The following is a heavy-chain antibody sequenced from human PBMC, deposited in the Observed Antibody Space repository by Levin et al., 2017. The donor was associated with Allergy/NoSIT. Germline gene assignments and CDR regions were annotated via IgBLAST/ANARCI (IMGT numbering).Heavy chain of an antibody. CDR2: INHSGST. CDR1: GGSFSGYY. Sequence: SQTLSLTCAVYGGSFSGYYWSWIRQPPGKGLEWIGEINHSGSTNYNPSLKSRVTISVDTSKNQFSLKLSSVTAADTAVYYCARGLGYCSSTSCQPYYFDYWGQGTLVTVSS. V-gene: IGHV4-34*01. CDR3: ARGLGYCSSTSCQPYYFDY. D-gene: IGHD2-2*01. J-gene: IGHJ4*02.